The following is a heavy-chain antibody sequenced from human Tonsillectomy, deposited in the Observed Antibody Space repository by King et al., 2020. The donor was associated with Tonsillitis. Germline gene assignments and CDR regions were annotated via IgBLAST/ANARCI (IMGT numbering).Heavy chain of an antibody. V-gene: IGHV3-48*01. Sequence: VQLVQSGGGLVQPGGSLRLSCAASGFTFSSYSMNWVRQAPGKGLEWVSYISSSSSTIYYADFVKGRFTISRDNAKNSLYLQMNSLRAEETAVYYCARGGYSYGYTGRWGQGTLVTVSS. D-gene: IGHD5-18*01. CDR1: GFTFSSYS. J-gene: IGHJ4*02. CDR2: ISSSSSTI. CDR3: ARGGYSYGYTGR.